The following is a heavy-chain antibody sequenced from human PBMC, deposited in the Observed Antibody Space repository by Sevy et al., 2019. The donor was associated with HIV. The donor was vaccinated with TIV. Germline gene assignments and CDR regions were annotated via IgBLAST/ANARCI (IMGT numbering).Heavy chain of an antibody. V-gene: IGHV3-64D*06. CDR2: ISSNGGSR. Sequence: GGSLRLSCSASGFSFSGYAMHWVRQAPGKGLEYVSAISSNGGSRYYAESVKGRFTISRDNSKSALYLQMSSLRTEDTAVYYCVKAMGNSSEMGTFDIWGQGTMVTVSS. CDR3: VKAMGNSSEMGTFDI. D-gene: IGHD7-27*01. J-gene: IGHJ3*02. CDR1: GFSFSGYA.